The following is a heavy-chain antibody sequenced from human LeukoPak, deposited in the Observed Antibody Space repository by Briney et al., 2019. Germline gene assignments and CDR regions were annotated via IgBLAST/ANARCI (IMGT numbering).Heavy chain of an antibody. V-gene: IGHV5-51*01. CDR3: ARRLGGYYDSSGLLDY. Sequence: GESLQISCKGSGYIFTSYWIGWVRQLPGKGLEWMGIIYPGASETRYSPSFQGQVTISADKSISTAYLQWSSLKASDTATYYCARRLGGYYDSSGLLDYWGQGTLVTVSS. D-gene: IGHD3-22*01. CDR1: GYIFTSYW. CDR2: IYPGASET. J-gene: IGHJ4*02.